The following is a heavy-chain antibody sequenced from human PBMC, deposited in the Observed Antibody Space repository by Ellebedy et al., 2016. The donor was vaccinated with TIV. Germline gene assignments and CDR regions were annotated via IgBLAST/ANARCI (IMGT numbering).Heavy chain of an antibody. CDR2: ISVYNGNT. Sequence: ASVKVSXKASGYTFTSYGISWVRQAPGQGLEWMGWISVYNGNTNYAQKLQGRVTMTTDTSTSTAYMELRSLRSDDTAVYYCARGGYSSSWYSKTRPSYFDYWGQGTLVTVSS. D-gene: IGHD6-13*01. V-gene: IGHV1-18*01. CDR1: GYTFTSYG. J-gene: IGHJ4*02. CDR3: ARGGYSSSWYSKTRPSYFDY.